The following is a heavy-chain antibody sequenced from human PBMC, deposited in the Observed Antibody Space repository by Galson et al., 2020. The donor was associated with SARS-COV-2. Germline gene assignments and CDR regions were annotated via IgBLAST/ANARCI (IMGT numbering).Heavy chain of an antibody. D-gene: IGHD3-22*01. CDR1: GFTFSSYG. V-gene: IGHV3-23*01. CDR3: AKVYDVTMVVAAAFGY. CDR2: ISGAGGNT. J-gene: IGHJ4*02. Sequence: GGSLRLSCAASGFTFSSYGMNWVRQAPGKGLEWVAAISGAGGNTYYADSVKGRFTISRDNPKNTLYLQMNSLRAEDTALYYCAKVYDVTMVVAAAFGYLGQGTLLTVSS.